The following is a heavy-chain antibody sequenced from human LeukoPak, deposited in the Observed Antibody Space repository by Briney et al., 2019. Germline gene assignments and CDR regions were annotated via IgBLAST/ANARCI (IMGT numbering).Heavy chain of an antibody. CDR1: GYSISSGYY. D-gene: IGHD3-10*01. J-gene: IGHJ6*03. Sequence: SETLSLTCTVSGYSISSGYYWGWIRQPPGKGLEWIGSIYHSGSTYYNPSLKSRVTISVDTSKNQFSLKLSSVTAADTAVYYCARDRWFYYYYMDVWGKGTTVTVSS. CDR3: ARDRWFYYYYMDV. CDR2: IYHSGST. V-gene: IGHV4-38-2*02.